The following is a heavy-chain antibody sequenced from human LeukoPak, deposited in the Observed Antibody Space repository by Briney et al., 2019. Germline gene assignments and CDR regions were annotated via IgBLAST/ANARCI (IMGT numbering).Heavy chain of an antibody. D-gene: IGHD1-14*01. CDR3: ARGVLKPGQEPQPTHSTNWFDP. CDR1: GGSISSYY. Sequence: PSETLSLTCTVSGGSISSYYWSWIRQPPGKGLEWIGYIYYSGSTDYNPSLKSRVTISVDTSKNQFSLKLSSVTAADTAVYYCARGVLKPGQEPQPTHSTNWFDPWGQGTLVTVSS. CDR2: IYYSGST. J-gene: IGHJ5*02. V-gene: IGHV4-59*12.